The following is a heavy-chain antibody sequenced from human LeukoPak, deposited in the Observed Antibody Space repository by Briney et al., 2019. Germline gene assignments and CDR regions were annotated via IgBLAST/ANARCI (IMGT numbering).Heavy chain of an antibody. D-gene: IGHD3-10*01. V-gene: IGHV3-23*01. Sequence: GGSLRLSCVASGFTFSNYVMTWVRQAPGKGLEWVSSILGTGDYAYYADSVKGRFTISRDNSKNALYLQMNSLRAGDTAIYYCARGSKGTYGYWGQGTLVTVSS. CDR3: ARGSKGTYGY. CDR2: ILGTGDYA. CDR1: GFTFSNYV. J-gene: IGHJ4*02.